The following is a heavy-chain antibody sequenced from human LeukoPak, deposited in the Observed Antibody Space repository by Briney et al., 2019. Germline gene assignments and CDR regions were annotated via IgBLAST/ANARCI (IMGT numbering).Heavy chain of an antibody. Sequence: PSETLSLTCAVYGGSFTSYYWSWIRQPPGKGLEWIGEISHSGSTNYNPSLKSRVTMSVDTSENQFSLRLSSVTAAGTAIYYCARERNRRATFYQSPLDYWGQGTLVTVSA. V-gene: IGHV4-34*01. CDR1: GGSFTSYY. D-gene: IGHD1/OR15-1a*01. J-gene: IGHJ4*02. CDR3: ARERNRRATFYQSPLDY. CDR2: ISHSGST.